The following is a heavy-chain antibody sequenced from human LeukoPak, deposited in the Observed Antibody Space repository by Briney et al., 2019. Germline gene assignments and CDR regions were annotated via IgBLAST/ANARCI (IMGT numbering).Heavy chain of an antibody. V-gene: IGHV1-8*01. CDR3: ARVAGTMVRGVIGY. J-gene: IGHJ4*02. CDR1: GYTFTSYD. CDR2: MNPNSGNT. D-gene: IGHD3-10*01. Sequence: GASVKVSCKASGYTFTSYDINWVRQATGQGLEWMGWMNPNSGNTGYAQKFQGRVTMTRNTSISTAYMELNSLRSEDTAVYYCARVAGTMVRGVIGYWGQGTLVTVSS.